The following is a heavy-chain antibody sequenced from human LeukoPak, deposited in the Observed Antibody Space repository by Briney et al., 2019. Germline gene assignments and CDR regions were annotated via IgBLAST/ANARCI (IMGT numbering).Heavy chain of an antibody. V-gene: IGHV4-31*03. Sequence: SQTLSLTCTVSGGSISSGGYYWSWIRQHPGKGLEWFGYIYYSGSTYYNPSLKSRVTISVDTSKNQFSLKLSSVTAADTAVYYCARAVGATHMETFGYWGQGTLVTVSS. J-gene: IGHJ4*02. CDR2: IYYSGST. CDR3: ARAVGATHMETFGY. D-gene: IGHD1-26*01. CDR1: GGSISSGGYY.